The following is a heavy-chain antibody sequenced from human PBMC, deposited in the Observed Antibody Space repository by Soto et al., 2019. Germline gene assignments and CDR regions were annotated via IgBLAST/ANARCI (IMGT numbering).Heavy chain of an antibody. CDR1: GGSISSYY. CDR2: IYYSGST. Sequence: TSETLSLTCTVSGGSISSYYWSWIRQPPGKGLEWIGYIYYSGSTNYNPSLKSRVTISVDTSKNQFSLKLSSVTAADTAVYYCAREDGGDYGKGWYYFDYWGQGTLVTVSS. D-gene: IGHD4-17*01. CDR3: AREDGGDYGKGWYYFDY. J-gene: IGHJ4*02. V-gene: IGHV4-59*01.